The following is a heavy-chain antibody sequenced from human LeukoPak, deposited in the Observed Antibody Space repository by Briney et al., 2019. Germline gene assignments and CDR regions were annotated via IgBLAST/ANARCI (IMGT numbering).Heavy chain of an antibody. D-gene: IGHD3-22*01. CDR3: AKDKDDSGYYYPGRGY. J-gene: IGHJ4*02. CDR2: IKQDGSEK. Sequence: GRSLRLSCAASGFTFSSYGMHWVRQAPGKGLEWVANIKQDGSEKYYVDSVKGRFTISRDNAKNSLYLQMNSLRAEDTAVYYCAKDKDDSGYYYPGRGYWGQGTLVTVSS. CDR1: GFTFSSYG. V-gene: IGHV3-7*01.